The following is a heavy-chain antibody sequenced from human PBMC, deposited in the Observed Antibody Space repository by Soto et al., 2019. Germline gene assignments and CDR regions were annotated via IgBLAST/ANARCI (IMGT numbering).Heavy chain of an antibody. J-gene: IGHJ4*02. D-gene: IGHD2-8*02. Sequence: PSETLSLTCTLSGDSISSYYWTWIRQPPGKGLEWIGYGHYSGSSKYNPSLKSRVSISVDTAKNQFSLKLSSVTAADTAFYYCSRELGSVLSDWGQGTLVTVSS. CDR1: GDSISSYY. CDR2: GHYSGSS. CDR3: SRELGSVLSD. V-gene: IGHV4-59*01.